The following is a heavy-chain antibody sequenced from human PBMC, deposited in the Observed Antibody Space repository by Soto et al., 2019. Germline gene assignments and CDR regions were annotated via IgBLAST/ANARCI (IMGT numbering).Heavy chain of an antibody. CDR3: ARDWGDGYKPDAFDI. Sequence: EVQLVESGGGLVKPGGSLRLSRATSGFTFSSYSMNWVRQAPGKGLEWVSSISSSSSYIYYADPVKGRFTISRDNAKNSLYLQMNSLRAEDTAVYYCARDWGDGYKPDAFDIWGQGTMVTVSS. V-gene: IGHV3-21*01. CDR1: GFTFSSYS. D-gene: IGHD5-18*01. J-gene: IGHJ3*02. CDR2: ISSSSSYI.